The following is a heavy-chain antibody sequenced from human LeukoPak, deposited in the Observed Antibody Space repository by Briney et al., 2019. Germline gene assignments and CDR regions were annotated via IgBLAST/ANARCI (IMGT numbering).Heavy chain of an antibody. CDR1: GGSFSGYY. CDR3: ARSAASSSWFPTRRNWFDP. CDR2: INHSGST. Sequence: SETLSLTCAVYGGSFSGYYWSWIRQPPGKGLEWIGEINHSGSTNYNPSLKSRVTISVGTSKNQFSLKLSSVTAADTAVYYCARSAASSSWFPTRRNWFDPWGQGTLVTVSS. V-gene: IGHV4-34*01. J-gene: IGHJ5*02. D-gene: IGHD6-13*01.